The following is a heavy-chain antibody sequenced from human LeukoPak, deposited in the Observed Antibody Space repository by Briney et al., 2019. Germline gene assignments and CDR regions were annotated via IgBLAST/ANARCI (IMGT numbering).Heavy chain of an antibody. CDR3: ARGRLLWFGESPLLDY. CDR2: IYYSGST. D-gene: IGHD3-10*01. V-gene: IGHV4-39*07. CDR1: GGSISSSSYY. J-gene: IGHJ4*02. Sequence: PSETLSLTCTVSGGSISSSSYYWGWIRQPPGKGLEWIGSIYYSGSTYYNPPLKSRVTISVDTSKNQFSLKLSSVTAADTAVYYCARGRLLWFGESPLLDYWGQGTLVTVSS.